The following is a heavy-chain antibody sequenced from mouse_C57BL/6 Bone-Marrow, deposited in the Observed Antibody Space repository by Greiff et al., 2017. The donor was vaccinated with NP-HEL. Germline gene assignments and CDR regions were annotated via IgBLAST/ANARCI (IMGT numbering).Heavy chain of an antibody. Sequence: QVQLQQSGAELVRPGTSVKMSCKASGYTFTNYWIGWAKQRPGHGLEWIGDIYPGDGDTNYNGKFKDKATLTADTSSSTAYMQLSRLTSEDSAVYFCARGAYWGQGTLVTVSA. CDR2: IYPGDGDT. J-gene: IGHJ3*01. CDR1: GYTFTNYW. V-gene: IGHV1-63*01. CDR3: ARGAY.